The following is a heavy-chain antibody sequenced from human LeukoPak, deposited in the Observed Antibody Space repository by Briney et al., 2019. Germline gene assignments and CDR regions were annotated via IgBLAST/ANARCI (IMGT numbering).Heavy chain of an antibody. CDR2: IYSDNT. D-gene: IGHD4/OR15-4a*01. CDR1: GCNFSIYP. J-gene: IGHJ4*02. V-gene: IGHV3-53*01. CDR3: ARRAGAYSHPYDY. Sequence: GGSLRLSCTTSGCNFSIYPMTWVRQAPGKGLEWVSFIYSDNTHYSDSVKGRFTISRDNSKNTLYLQMNSLRAEDTAVYYCARRAGAYSHPYDYWGQGTLVTVSS.